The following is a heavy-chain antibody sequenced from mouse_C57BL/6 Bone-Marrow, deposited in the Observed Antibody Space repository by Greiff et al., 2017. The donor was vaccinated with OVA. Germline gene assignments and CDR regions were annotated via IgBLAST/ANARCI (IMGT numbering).Heavy chain of an antibody. CDR2: IDPSDSYT. D-gene: IGHD2-1*01. V-gene: IGHV1-59*01. CDR3: ARLHYGNSDYYAMDY. J-gene: IGHJ4*01. CDR1: GYTFTSYW. Sequence: VQLQQPGAELVRPGTSVKLSCKASGYTFTSYWMHWVKQRPGQGLEWIGVIDPSDSYTNYNQKFKGKATLTVDTSSSTAYMQLSILTSEDSAVYYCARLHYGNSDYYAMDYWGQGTSVTVSS.